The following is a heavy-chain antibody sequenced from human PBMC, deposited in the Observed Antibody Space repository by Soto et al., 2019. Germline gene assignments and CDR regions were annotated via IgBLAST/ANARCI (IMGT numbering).Heavy chain of an antibody. CDR1: RYTFTSYG. J-gene: IGHJ5*02. Sequence: QVQLVQSGAEVKKPGASVKVSCKASRYTFTSYGISWVRQAPGQGLEWMGWISAYNGNTNDAQKLQGRVTMTTDTSTSTGYMELRSLRSDDAAVYYCARVAAPRSIVRWFDPWGQGTLVTVSS. D-gene: IGHD3-22*01. CDR3: ARVAAPRSIVRWFDP. V-gene: IGHV1-18*01. CDR2: ISAYNGNT.